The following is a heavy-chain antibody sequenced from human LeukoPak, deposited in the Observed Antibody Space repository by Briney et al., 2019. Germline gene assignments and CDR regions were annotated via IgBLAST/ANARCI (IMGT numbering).Heavy chain of an antibody. Sequence: ASVTVSCKASGYTFTSYDINWVRQATGQGLEWMGWMNPNSGNTGYAQKFQGRVTITRNTSISTAYMELSSLRSEDTAVYYCASSGDYADAFDIWGQGTMVTVSS. CDR1: GYTFTSYD. CDR3: ASSGDYADAFDI. D-gene: IGHD4-17*01. V-gene: IGHV1-8*03. CDR2: MNPNSGNT. J-gene: IGHJ3*02.